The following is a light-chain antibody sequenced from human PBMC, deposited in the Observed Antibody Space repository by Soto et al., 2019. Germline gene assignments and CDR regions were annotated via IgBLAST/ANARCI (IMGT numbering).Light chain of an antibody. Sequence: EIVLTQSPGTLSLSPGERAPLSCRASQSVSSSYLAWYQQKPGQAPRLLIYGASSRATGIPDRFSGSGSGTDFTLTISRLEPEDFAVYYCQQYDNWPSTFGQGTKVDIK. CDR3: QQYDNWPST. J-gene: IGKJ1*01. V-gene: IGKV3-20*01. CDR1: QSVSSSY. CDR2: GAS.